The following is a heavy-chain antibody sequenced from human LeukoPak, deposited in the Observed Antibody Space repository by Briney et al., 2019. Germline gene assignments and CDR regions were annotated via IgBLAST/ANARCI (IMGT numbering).Heavy chain of an antibody. CDR3: ARTNGRFGELLLDY. Sequence: GGSLRLSCAASGFTVSNTYMSWVRQAPGKGLEWVSVIYSGGSTYYADSVEGRFTISRDNSKNTLYLQINSLRAEDTAVYYCARTNGRFGELLLDYWGQGTLVTVSS. D-gene: IGHD3-10*01. CDR1: GFTVSNTY. V-gene: IGHV3-53*01. CDR2: IYSGGST. J-gene: IGHJ4*02.